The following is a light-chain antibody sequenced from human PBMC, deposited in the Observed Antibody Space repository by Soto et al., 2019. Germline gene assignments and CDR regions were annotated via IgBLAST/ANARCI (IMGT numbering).Light chain of an antibody. J-gene: IGKJ1*01. Sequence: DIQMTQSPSTLSASVGYRVTLTCRASQSISSWLAWYQHKPGKAPKLLIYDASNLDSGVPSRFSGGGSGTEFSLTISNLQPDDSATYYCQQYGNYWTCGQGTKGDIK. CDR2: DAS. V-gene: IGKV1-5*01. CDR1: QSISSW. CDR3: QQYGNYWT.